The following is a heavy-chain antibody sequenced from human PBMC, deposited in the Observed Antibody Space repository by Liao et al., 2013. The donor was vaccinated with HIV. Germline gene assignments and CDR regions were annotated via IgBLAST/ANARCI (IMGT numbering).Heavy chain of an antibody. CDR1: GGSISSYH. CDR3: ARGIPFDF. V-gene: IGHV4-4*07. J-gene: IGHJ4*02. Sequence: QVQLQESGPGLVKPSETLSLTCSVSGGSISSYHWSWIRQPVGKGLEWIGRIHGSGSTNYNPSLKRRVSISVDTSKNRFSLNLSSVTAADTAVYYCARGIPFDFWGQGTLVTVSS. CDR2: IHGSGST.